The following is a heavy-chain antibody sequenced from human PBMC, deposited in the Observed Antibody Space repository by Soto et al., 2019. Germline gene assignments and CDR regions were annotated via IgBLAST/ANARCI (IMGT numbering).Heavy chain of an antibody. Sequence: ASVKVSCKASGYTFTSYGISWVRQPPGQGLEWIGWISGYNGDTNYAQKLQGRATMTTDTSTNTAYMELRSLRSDDTAVYYCARAPQTVAGAGIWYWGQGTMVTVSS. CDR2: ISGYNGDT. V-gene: IGHV1-18*04. CDR3: ARAPQTVAGAGIWY. J-gene: IGHJ4*02. CDR1: GYTFTSYG. D-gene: IGHD6-13*01.